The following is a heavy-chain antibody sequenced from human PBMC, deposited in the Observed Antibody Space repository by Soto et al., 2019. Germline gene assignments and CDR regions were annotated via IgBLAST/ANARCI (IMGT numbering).Heavy chain of an antibody. CDR3: ARTNGDYDY. CDR1: GVSISSYY. J-gene: IGHJ4*02. V-gene: IGHV4-59*01. CDR2: IYYSGST. Sequence: PSETLSLTSTVSGVSISSYYWSWIRQPPGKGLEWIGYIYYSGSTNYNPSLKSRVTISVDTSKNQFSLKLSSVTAADTAVYYCARTNGDYDYWGQGTLVTVSS. D-gene: IGHD4-17*01.